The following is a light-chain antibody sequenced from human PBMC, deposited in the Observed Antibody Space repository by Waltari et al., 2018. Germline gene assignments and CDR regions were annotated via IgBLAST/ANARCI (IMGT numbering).Light chain of an antibody. Sequence: CTLSSGHSSNIIAWLQQQPEKGPRYLMKVNSDGSHSKGDDIPDRFSGSSSGAERYLTISSLQSEDEADYYCETGGHGTWVFGGGTKLTVL. J-gene: IGLJ3*02. CDR2: VNSDGSH. CDR1: SGHSSNI. V-gene: IGLV4-69*01. CDR3: ETGGHGTWV.